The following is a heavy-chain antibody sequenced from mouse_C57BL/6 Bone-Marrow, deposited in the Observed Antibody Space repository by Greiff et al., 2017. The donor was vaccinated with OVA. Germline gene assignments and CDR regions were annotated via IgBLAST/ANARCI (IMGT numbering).Heavy chain of an antibody. CDR2: IYPGSGNT. CDR3: ARRGEY. V-gene: IGHV1-76*01. J-gene: IGHJ2*01. CDR1: GYTFTDYY. Sequence: VQLQQSGAELVRPGASVKLSCKASGYTFTDYYINWVKQRPGQGLEWIARIYPGSGNTYYNEKFKGKATLTAEKSSSTAYMQLSSLTSEDSAVYFCARRGEYWGQGTTLTVSS.